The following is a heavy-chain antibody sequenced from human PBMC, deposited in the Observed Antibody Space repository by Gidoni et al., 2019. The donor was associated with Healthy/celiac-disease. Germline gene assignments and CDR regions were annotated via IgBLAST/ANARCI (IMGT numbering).Heavy chain of an antibody. V-gene: IGHV3-30*18. D-gene: IGHD2-15*01. CDR2: ISYDGSNK. CDR3: AKDGVYGVVAAPYYYYYYMDV. CDR1: GFTFSSYG. J-gene: IGHJ6*03. Sequence: QVQLVESGGGVVQPGRSMRLSCAASGFTFSSYGMHWVRQAPAKGLGWVAVISYDGSNKYYADSVKGRFTISRDNSKNTLYLQMNSLRAEDTAVYYCAKDGVYGVVAAPYYYYYYMDVWGKGTTVTVSS.